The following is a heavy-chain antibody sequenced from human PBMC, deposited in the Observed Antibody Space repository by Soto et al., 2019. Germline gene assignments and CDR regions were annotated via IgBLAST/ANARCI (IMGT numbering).Heavy chain of an antibody. Sequence: PSETLSLTCTVSGGSISSSSYYWGWIRQPPGKGLEWIGSIYYSGSTYYNPSLKSRVTISVDTSKNQFSLKLSSVTAADTAVYYCARLSEITIFGVVTVNFDYWGQGTLVTVSS. D-gene: IGHD3-3*01. J-gene: IGHJ4*02. CDR2: IYYSGST. V-gene: IGHV4-39*01. CDR3: ARLSEITIFGVVTVNFDY. CDR1: GGSISSSSYY.